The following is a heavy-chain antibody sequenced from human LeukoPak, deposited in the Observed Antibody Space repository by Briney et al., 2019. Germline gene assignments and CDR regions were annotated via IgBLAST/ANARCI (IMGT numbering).Heavy chain of an antibody. V-gene: IGHV4-59*07. CDR3: AIGGKVGIRRDAFDI. J-gene: IGHJ3*02. CDR1: GGSISSYY. D-gene: IGHD1-26*01. Sequence: SDTLSLTCTVSGGSISSYYWRWLRQPPGKGLEWVGYIYYSGSTNYIPSLKSRVTISVDTSKIQFALKLSSGTAADTAVYYWAIGGKVGIRRDAFDIWGQGTMVTVSS. CDR2: IYYSGST.